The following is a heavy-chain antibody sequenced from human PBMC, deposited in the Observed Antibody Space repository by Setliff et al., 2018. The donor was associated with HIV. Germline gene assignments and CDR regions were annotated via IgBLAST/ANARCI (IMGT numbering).Heavy chain of an antibody. CDR3: VRHGNQWLETVDY. Sequence: SETLSLTCTVSGDSISSTTYYWGWIRQPPGKGLEWIGSIYPSGSAFYNPSLKSPVTMSVDTSRNQFSLKLSSVTAADTAIYYCVRHGNQWLETVDYWGQGTLVTVSS. D-gene: IGHD6-19*01. CDR2: IYPSGSA. J-gene: IGHJ4*02. CDR1: GDSISSTTYY. V-gene: IGHV4-39*01.